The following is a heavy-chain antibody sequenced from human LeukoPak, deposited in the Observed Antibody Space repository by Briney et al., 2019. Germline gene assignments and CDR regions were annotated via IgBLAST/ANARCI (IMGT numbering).Heavy chain of an antibody. CDR1: GGSISSSSYY. D-gene: IGHD6-19*01. Sequence: SETLSLTCTVSGGSISSSSYYWGWIRQPPGKGLEWIGSIYYSGSTYYNPSLKSRVTISVDTSKNQFSLKLSSVTAADTAVYYCARAGTVAGFGYWGQGTLVTVSS. J-gene: IGHJ4*02. CDR2: IYYSGST. CDR3: ARAGTVAGFGY. V-gene: IGHV4-39*07.